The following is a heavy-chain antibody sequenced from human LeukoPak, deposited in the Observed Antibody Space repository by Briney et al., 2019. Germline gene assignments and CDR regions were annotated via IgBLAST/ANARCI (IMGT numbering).Heavy chain of an antibody. Sequence: SETLSLTCTVSGGSISSYYWSWIRQPPGKGLEWIGYFYYSGSTNYNPSLKSRVTISVETSKNQLSLKLSSVTAADTAVYYCARLVPSDSRGYHVTHFDFWGQGTLVTVSS. D-gene: IGHD3-22*01. V-gene: IGHV4-59*08. CDR3: ARLVPSDSRGYHVTHFDF. J-gene: IGHJ4*02. CDR1: GGSISSYY. CDR2: FYYSGST.